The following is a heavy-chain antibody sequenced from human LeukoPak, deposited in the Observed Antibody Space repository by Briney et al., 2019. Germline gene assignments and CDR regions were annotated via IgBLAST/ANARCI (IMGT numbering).Heavy chain of an antibody. J-gene: IGHJ6*03. V-gene: IGHV4-59*01. CDR2: IYYSGST. CDR3: ARAYLNIAVAGDYYYMDV. D-gene: IGHD6-19*01. Sequence: SETLSLTCAVSGDSISGYYWSWIRQPPGKGLEWIGYIYYSGSTNYNPSLKSRVTISVDTSKTQFSLKLSSVTAADTAVYYCARAYLNIAVAGDYYYMDVWGKGTTVTVSS. CDR1: GDSISGYY.